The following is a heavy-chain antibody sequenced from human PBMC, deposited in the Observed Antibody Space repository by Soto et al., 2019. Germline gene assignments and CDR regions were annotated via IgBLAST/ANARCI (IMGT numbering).Heavy chain of an antibody. J-gene: IGHJ4*02. CDR3: ARGSRTRGYSYDS. D-gene: IGHD5-18*01. V-gene: IGHV1-18*01. CDR1: GYTFTSYG. Sequence: QVQLVQSGGEVKKPGASVKVSCKTSGYTFTSYGISWVRQAPGQGLEWMGWISGYNGNTYYARRVQGRVTMNTDTSTSTAFMELRSLRVDDTAVYYCARGSRTRGYSYDSWGQGTLVTVSS. CDR2: ISGYNGNT.